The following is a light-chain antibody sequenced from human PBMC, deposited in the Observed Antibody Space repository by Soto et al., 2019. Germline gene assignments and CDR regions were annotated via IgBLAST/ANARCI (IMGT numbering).Light chain of an antibody. V-gene: IGKV3-20*01. CDR3: QQYGSSPRT. J-gene: IGKJ2*01. Sequence: EIVLTQSPGTLSLSPGERATLSCRASQSVGSSYLAWYQQKPGQAPRLLIYGASSRATGIPDRFRVSGSGTDFTLTISRLEPEDFAVYYCQQYGSSPRTFGQGTKLEIK. CDR1: QSVGSSY. CDR2: GAS.